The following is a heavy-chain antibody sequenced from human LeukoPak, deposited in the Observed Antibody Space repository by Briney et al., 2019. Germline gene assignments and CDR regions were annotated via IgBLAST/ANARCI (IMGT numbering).Heavy chain of an antibody. J-gene: IGHJ5*02. D-gene: IGHD2-2*01. V-gene: IGHV4-39*01. CDR3: ARGLGEEYQLLSWFDP. CDR2: IYYSGST. Sequence: SETLSLTCTVSGGSISSSSYCWGWIRQPPGKGLEWIGSIYYSGSTYYNPSLKSRVTISVDTSKNQFSLKLSSVTAADTAVYYCARGLGEEYQLLSWFDPWGQGTLVTVSS. CDR1: GGSISSSSYC.